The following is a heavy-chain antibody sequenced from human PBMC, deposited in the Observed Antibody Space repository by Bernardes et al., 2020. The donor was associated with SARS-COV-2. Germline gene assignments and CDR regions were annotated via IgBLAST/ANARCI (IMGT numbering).Heavy chain of an antibody. CDR2: ISGSGGST. Sequence: GGSLRLSCAASGFTFSSYAMSWVRQAPGKGLEWVSAISGSGGSTYYADSVKGRFTISRDNSKNTLYLQMNSLRAEDTAVYYCAKVAYGSGSYFPLGMDVWGQGTTVTVSS. J-gene: IGHJ6*02. CDR3: AKVAYGSGSYFPLGMDV. D-gene: IGHD3-10*01. CDR1: GFTFSSYA. V-gene: IGHV3-23*01.